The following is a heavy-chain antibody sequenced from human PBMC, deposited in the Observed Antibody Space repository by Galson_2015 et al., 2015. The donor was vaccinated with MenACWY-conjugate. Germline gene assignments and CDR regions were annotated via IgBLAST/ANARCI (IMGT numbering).Heavy chain of an antibody. V-gene: IGHV1-2*04. D-gene: IGHD5-12*01. Sequence: SVKVSCKASGYTFTGYFMHWVRQAPGQGLEWMGWINPNSGGTNYAQKFQGWVTMTRDTSIGTAYMELSRLRSDDTAVYYCARDYSGYDSTSGYYYYMDVWGKGTTVTVSS. J-gene: IGHJ6*03. CDR3: ARDYSGYDSTSGYYYYMDV. CDR2: INPNSGGT. CDR1: GYTFTGYF.